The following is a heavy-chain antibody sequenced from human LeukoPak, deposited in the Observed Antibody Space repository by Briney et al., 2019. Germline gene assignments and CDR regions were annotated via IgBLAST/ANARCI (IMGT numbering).Heavy chain of an antibody. CDR3: ARLRATLTVVVTLFDS. CDR1: GGSISSGPYY. J-gene: IGHJ4*02. Sequence: PSETLSLTCAVSGGSISSGPYYWGWIRQPPGKGLEWIGSMYYSGDTHYKPTLQSRATISGDPSKNQFSLKLSSVTAADTAVYYCARLRATLTVVVTLFDSWGQGPLVTVSS. V-gene: IGHV4-39*01. CDR2: MYYSGDT. D-gene: IGHD3-22*01.